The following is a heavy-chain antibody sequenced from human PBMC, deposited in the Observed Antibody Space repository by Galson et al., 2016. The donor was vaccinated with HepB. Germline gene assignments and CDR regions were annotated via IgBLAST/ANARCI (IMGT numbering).Heavy chain of an antibody. D-gene: IGHD2-2*01. CDR1: GYTFTDYN. CDR2: INPKSGDT. Sequence: SVKVSCKASGYTFTDYNIHWVRQAPGRGLEWMAWINPKSGDTKSAQKFQGRVTMTSDMSISTAYLELSRLTSDDTAVYYCVGAIRTGPAAGAYWGQGTLVTVSS. V-gene: IGHV1-2*02. CDR3: VGAIRTGPAAGAY. J-gene: IGHJ4*02.